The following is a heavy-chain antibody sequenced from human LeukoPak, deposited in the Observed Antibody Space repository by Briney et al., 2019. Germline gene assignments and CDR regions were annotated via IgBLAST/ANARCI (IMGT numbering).Heavy chain of an antibody. CDR3: ARQTGSGLFTLP. CDR1: GVPISSSNSY. D-gene: IGHD3-10*01. Sequence: SETLSLTCTVSGVPISSSNSYWGWIRQPPGKGLEWIGSIYYSGNTYYNASLKSRVTISVDTSKNQFSLKLTSVTAADTAVYYCARQTGSGLFTLPGGQGTLVTVSS. V-gene: IGHV4-39*01. CDR2: IYYSGNT. J-gene: IGHJ4*02.